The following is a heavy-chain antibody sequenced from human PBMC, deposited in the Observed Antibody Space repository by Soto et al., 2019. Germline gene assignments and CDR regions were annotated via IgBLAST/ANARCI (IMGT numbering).Heavy chain of an antibody. J-gene: IGHJ4*02. CDR1: GYTFTSYD. V-gene: IGHV1-8*01. Sequence: QVQLVQSGAEVKKPGASVKVSCKASGYTFTSYDINWVRQATGQGLEWMGWMNPNSGNTGYAQKFKGRVTITRNTSISTAYMGLGNMGSYDSAVKYCASEGGYSYAVDYLGQGTVVTVSS. D-gene: IGHD5-18*01. CDR2: MNPNSGNT. CDR3: ASEGGYSYAVDY.